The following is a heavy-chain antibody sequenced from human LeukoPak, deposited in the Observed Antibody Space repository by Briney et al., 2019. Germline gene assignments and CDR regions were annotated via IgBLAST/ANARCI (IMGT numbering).Heavy chain of an antibody. J-gene: IGHJ4*02. Sequence: KPSETLSLTCTVSGGSISSYYWSWIRQPPGKGLEWIGYIYYSGSTNYNPSLKSRVTISVDTSKNQFSPKVNSVTAADTAIYYCARRGGSGRSFDYWGQGTLVTVSS. CDR2: IYYSGST. CDR3: ARRGGSGRSFDY. D-gene: IGHD3-10*01. V-gene: IGHV4-59*01. CDR1: GGSISSYY.